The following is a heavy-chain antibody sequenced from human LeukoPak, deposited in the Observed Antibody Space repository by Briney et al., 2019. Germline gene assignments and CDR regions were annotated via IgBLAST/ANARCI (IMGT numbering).Heavy chain of an antibody. V-gene: IGHV3-30*18. J-gene: IGHJ3*02. CDR2: ISYDGSNK. Sequence: PGRSLRLSCAASGFTFSSYGMHWVRQAPGKGLEWVAVISYDGSNKYYADSVKGRFTISRDNSRNTLYLQMNSLRAEDTAVYYCAKAHDTVVTRDAFDIWGQGTMVTVSS. CDR3: AKAHDTVVTRDAFDI. CDR1: GFTFSSYG. D-gene: IGHD4-23*01.